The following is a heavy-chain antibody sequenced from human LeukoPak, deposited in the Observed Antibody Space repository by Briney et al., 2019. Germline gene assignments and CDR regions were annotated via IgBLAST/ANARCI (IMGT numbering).Heavy chain of an antibody. CDR1: GASIESHSW. D-gene: IGHD1-14*01. CDR2: VYHDGSA. V-gene: IGHV4/OR15-8*01. CDR3: AYNRNFALDN. J-gene: IGHJ4*01. Sequence: SETLSLTCAVSGASIESHSWWSWVRQPPGKGLEWIGEVYHDGSANYKPSLKSRVTISADTSRNHFSLKLTSVTAADTAVYYCAYNRNFALDNWGRGTLVTVPS.